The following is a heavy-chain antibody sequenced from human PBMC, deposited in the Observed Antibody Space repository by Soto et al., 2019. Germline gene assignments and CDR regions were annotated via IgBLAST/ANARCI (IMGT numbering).Heavy chain of an antibody. V-gene: IGHV1-18*04. D-gene: IGHD2-2*01. Sequence: ASVKVSCKASGYTFINYGISWVRQAPGQGLEWMGWISGYNGNTNYAQNLQGRVTMTTDTSTSTGYLDLRSLRSDDTAVYYCAIVSGSFSSTSCSYYYYYYGIDCWGQGPTVTV. J-gene: IGHJ6*02. CDR1: GYTFINYG. CDR2: ISGYNGNT. CDR3: AIVSGSFSSTSCSYYYYYYGIDC.